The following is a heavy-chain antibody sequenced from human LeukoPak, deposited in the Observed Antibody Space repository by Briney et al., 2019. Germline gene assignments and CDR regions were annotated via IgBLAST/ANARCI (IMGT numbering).Heavy chain of an antibody. V-gene: IGHV3-21*04. CDR3: AKGLFSAFDKYLDY. CDR2: ISATSSDI. J-gene: IGHJ4*02. Sequence: GGSLRLSCAASGFAFESYTMTWVRQAPGKGLEWVSLISATSSDINYAESVRGRFTITRDNAKNSLFLQMDSLRVEDTAIYYCAKGLFSAFDKYLDYWGQGTLVTVSS. D-gene: IGHD5-12*01. CDR1: GFAFESYT.